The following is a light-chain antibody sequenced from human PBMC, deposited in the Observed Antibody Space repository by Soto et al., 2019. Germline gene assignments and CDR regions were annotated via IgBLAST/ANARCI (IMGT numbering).Light chain of an antibody. CDR3: SSYTISNTLPFV. V-gene: IGLV2-14*01. J-gene: IGLJ1*01. Sequence: QSALTQPASVSGSPGQSITISCTGISSDVGGYYYVSWYQQHSGKSPKLLIYEVTHRPSGVSNRFSGSKSGNTASLTISGLQAEDEADYYCSSYTISNTLPFVFGTGTKVTVL. CDR1: SSDVGGYYY. CDR2: EVT.